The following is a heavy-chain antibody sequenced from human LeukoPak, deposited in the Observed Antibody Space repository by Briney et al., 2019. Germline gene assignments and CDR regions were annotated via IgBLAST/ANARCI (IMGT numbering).Heavy chain of an antibody. V-gene: IGHV4-38-2*02. J-gene: IGHJ4*02. Sequence: SETLSLICTVSGYSISSGYCWGWIRQPPGKGLEWIGSIYHSGSTYYNPSLKSRVTISVDTSKNQFSLKLSSVTAADTAVYYCASRFWSGYIDYWGQGTLVTVSS. CDR2: IYHSGST. CDR1: GYSISSGYC. CDR3: ASRFWSGYIDY. D-gene: IGHD3-3*01.